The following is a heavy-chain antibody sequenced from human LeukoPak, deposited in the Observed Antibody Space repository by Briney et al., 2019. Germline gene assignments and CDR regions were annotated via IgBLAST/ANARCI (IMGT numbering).Heavy chain of an antibody. CDR2: IIPTLGIA. Sequence: SVKVSCKASGGTFSSYTISRVRQAPGQGLEWMGRIIPTLGIANYAQKFKGTVTMTADKSTSTAYMEMRSLRSEDTDVYSCARELLRYFDRGYYYYYYMDVWGKGTTVTVCS. D-gene: IGHD3-9*01. CDR3: ARELLRYFDRGYYYYYYMDV. V-gene: IGHV1-69*04. J-gene: IGHJ6*03. CDR1: GGTFSSYT.